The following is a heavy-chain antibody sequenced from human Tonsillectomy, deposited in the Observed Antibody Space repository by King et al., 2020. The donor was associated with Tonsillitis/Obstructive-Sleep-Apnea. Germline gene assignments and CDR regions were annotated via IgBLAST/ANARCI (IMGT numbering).Heavy chain of an antibody. V-gene: IGHV1-69*06. CDR2: IVPLFDTT. CDR1: GGTFDTYP. D-gene: IGHD3-3*01. CDR3: ARVNYSWSGYPSKNWFDP. Sequence: QLVQSGAEVKKPGSSVKVSCKASGGTFDTYPIHWVRQAPGQGLEWMGGIVPLFDTTHYAQKFRGRVTITADTSTSTAYMEMTSLRSDDTAVYYCARVNYSWSGYPSKNWFDPWGQGTLVTVSS. J-gene: IGHJ5*02.